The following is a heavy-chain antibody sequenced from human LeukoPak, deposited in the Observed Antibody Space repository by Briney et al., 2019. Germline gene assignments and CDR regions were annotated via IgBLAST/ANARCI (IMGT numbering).Heavy chain of an antibody. CDR3: ASPLWVVPAARDFDY. CDR1: GFTFSSYS. CDR2: ISSSSSYI. Sequence: GGSLRLSCAASGFTFSSYSMNWVRQAPGKGLEWVSSISSSSSYIYYADSVKGRFTISRDNAKNSLYLQMNSLRAEDTAVYYCASPLWVVPAARDFDYWGQGTLVTVSS. J-gene: IGHJ4*02. V-gene: IGHV3-21*01. D-gene: IGHD2-2*01.